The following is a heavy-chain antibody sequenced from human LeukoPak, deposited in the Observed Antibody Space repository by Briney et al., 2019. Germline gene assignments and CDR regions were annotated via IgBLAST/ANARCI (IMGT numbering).Heavy chain of an antibody. J-gene: IGHJ4*02. Sequence: GGSLRLSCAASGFTFDDYGMSWVRQAPGKGLEWVSGINWNGGSTGYADSVKGRFTISRDNAKNSLYLQMNSLRAEDTAVYYCARVAYIYGYSQGFDYWGQGTLVTVSS. D-gene: IGHD5-18*01. V-gene: IGHV3-20*04. CDR3: ARVAYIYGYSQGFDY. CDR1: GFTFDDYG. CDR2: INWNGGST.